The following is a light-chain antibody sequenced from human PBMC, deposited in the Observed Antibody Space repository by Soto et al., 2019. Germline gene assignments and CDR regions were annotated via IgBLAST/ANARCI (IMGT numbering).Light chain of an antibody. CDR1: QSIGTK. Sequence: EIVMTQSPATVSVSPGESATLSCRASQSIGTKLAWYQQRPGQAPRLLIYDASTRATGIRARFSGSECGTGFTLAISSLQSEDFAVYYCQQYNNWPPVYTFGQGTRLDIK. V-gene: IGKV3D-15*01. CDR2: DAS. CDR3: QQYNNWPPVYT. J-gene: IGKJ2*01.